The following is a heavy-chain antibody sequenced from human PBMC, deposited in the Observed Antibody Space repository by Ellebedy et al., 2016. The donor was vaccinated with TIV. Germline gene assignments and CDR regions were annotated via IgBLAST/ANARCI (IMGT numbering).Heavy chain of an antibody. CDR1: GGSISSGGYS. CDR2: IYHSGST. D-gene: IGHD3-3*01. Sequence: SETLSLTXAVSGGSISSGGYSWSWIRQPPGKGLEWIGYIYHSGSTYYNPSLKSRVTISVDRSKNQFSLKLSSVTAADTAVYYCARAQDSFGVVIMAAFDIWGQGTMVTVSS. CDR3: ARAQDSFGVVIMAAFDI. J-gene: IGHJ3*02. V-gene: IGHV4-30-2*01.